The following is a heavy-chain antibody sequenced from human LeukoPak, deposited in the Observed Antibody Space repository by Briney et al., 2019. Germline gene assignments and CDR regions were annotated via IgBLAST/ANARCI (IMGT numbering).Heavy chain of an antibody. Sequence: GGALRLSCSAPGFTFSSSAMSWGRQAPGKGLELVSSISGSGSGGRTYYADSVTGRFTISRDNSKNTLYLQMNSLRAEDTAVYYCAKSGYNRFDYWGQGTLVTVSS. V-gene: IGHV3-23*01. D-gene: IGHD5-24*01. CDR1: GFTFSSSA. J-gene: IGHJ4*02. CDR2: ISGSGSGGRT. CDR3: AKSGYNRFDY.